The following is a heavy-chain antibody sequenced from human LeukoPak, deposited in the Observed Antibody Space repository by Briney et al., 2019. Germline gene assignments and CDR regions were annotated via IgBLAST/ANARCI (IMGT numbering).Heavy chain of an antibody. CDR3: ARDSGSYFSGASGY. Sequence: GGSLGLSCAASGFDFSTFSMNWVRQAPGKGLEWVSVIYSGGSTYYADSVKGRFTISRDNSKNTLYLQMNSLRAEDTAVYYCARDSGSYFSGASGYWGQGTLVTVSS. V-gene: IGHV3-66*01. D-gene: IGHD1-26*01. J-gene: IGHJ4*02. CDR1: GFDFSTFS. CDR2: IYSGGST.